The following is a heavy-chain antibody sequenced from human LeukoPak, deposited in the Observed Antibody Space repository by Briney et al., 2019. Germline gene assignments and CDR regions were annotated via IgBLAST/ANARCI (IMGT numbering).Heavy chain of an antibody. CDR2: IYYSGST. D-gene: IGHD5-12*01. CDR3: ARATISFAPYYYYYYMDV. J-gene: IGHJ6*03. V-gene: IGHV4-59*01. Sequence: PSQNLSLSCTVAGGSISSYYWTWIRQPPGEGQEWIGGIYYSGSTNYNRSRTSRVTTSVDTSKNQFSLKLSSVTAADTAVYYCARATISFAPYYYYYYMDVWGKGTTVTVSS. CDR1: GGSISSYY.